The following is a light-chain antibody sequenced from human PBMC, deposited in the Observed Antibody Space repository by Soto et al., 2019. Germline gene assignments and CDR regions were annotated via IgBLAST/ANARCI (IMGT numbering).Light chain of an antibody. J-gene: IGKJ1*01. Sequence: AIQVTQSPSSLSASVGDRVTITCRASQSIRDDLGWYQQKPGKAPKVLIYGASNLQSGVPSRFSGSGSGTDFTLTISSLQPEDFATYYCLQDYSYPRSFGQGTKVEIK. V-gene: IGKV1-6*01. CDR2: GAS. CDR3: LQDYSYPRS. CDR1: QSIRDD.